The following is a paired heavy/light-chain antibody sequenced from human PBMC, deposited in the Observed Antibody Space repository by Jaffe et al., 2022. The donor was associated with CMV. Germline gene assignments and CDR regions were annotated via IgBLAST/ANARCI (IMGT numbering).Light chain of an antibody. V-gene: IGLV2-23*02. Sequence: QSALTQPASVSGSPGQSITISCTGTSSDVGSFDLVSWYRQHPDKAPKLMIYEVNKRPSGVSNRFSGSKSGNTSSLTISGLQAEDEADYYCCSCTSRRTQWIFGGGTKLTVL. CDR1: SSDVGSFDL. J-gene: IGLJ2*01. CDR3: CSCTSRRTQWI. CDR2: EVN.
Heavy chain of an antibody. Sequence: VQLVQSGAEVKKPGASVKVSCKASGYSFTSYAMQWVRQAPGQRLEWMGWINAGNGYTKYSQKFQGRVTITRDTSANTGFMEVSGLRSEDTAVYFCARSASWAFDFWGQGTMVTVSS. CDR1: GYSFTSYA. CDR3: ARSASWAFDF. V-gene: IGHV1-3*01. J-gene: IGHJ3*01. D-gene: IGHD6-25*01. CDR2: INAGNGYT.